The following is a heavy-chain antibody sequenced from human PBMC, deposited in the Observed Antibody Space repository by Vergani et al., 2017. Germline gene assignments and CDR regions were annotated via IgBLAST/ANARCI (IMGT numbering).Heavy chain of an antibody. CDR1: GFTFDDYA. Sequence: EVQLVESGGGLVQPGRSLRLSCAASGFTFDDYAMHWVRQAPGKGLEWVSGISWNSGSIGYADSVKGRFTISRDNSKSTLYLQMNSLRAEDTAVYYCARARMGTVTMYYYSYGMDVWGQGTTVTVSS. V-gene: IGHV3-9*01. J-gene: IGHJ6*02. CDR3: ARARMGTVTMYYYSYGMDV. D-gene: IGHD4-17*01. CDR2: ISWNSGSI.